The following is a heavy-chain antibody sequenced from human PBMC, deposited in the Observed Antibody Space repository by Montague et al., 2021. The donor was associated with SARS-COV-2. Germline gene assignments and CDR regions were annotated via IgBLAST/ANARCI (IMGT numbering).Heavy chain of an antibody. CDR3: VRDTGSAQAGFDA. J-gene: IGHJ4*02. V-gene: IGHV6-1*01. CDR1: GDSAWSNTAA. CDR2: INYRSKWTS. Sequence: CAISGDSAWSNTAAWNWIRQSSSGGLEWLGRINYRSKWTSDYATSVEGRISIDPDTSKNQFFLHLRSVTPEDTGVYYCVRDTGSAQAGFDAWGQGTLVTVSS. D-gene: IGHD4-17*01.